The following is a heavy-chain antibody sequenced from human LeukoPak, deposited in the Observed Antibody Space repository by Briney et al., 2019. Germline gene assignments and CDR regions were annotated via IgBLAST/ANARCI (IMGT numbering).Heavy chain of an antibody. V-gene: IGHV4-34*01. CDR1: GGSFSGYY. D-gene: IGHD6-6*01. J-gene: IGHJ4*02. CDR3: ARVGEAALRYRTLYYFDY. Sequence: SETLSLTRAVYGGSFSGYYWSWIRQPPGKGLEWIGEINHSGSTNYNPSLKSRVTISVDTSKNQFSLKLSSVTAADTAVYYCARVGEAALRYRTLYYFDYWGQGTLVTVSS. CDR2: INHSGST.